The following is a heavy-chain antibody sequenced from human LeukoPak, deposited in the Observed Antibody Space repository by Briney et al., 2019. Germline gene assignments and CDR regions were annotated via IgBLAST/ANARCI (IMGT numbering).Heavy chain of an antibody. CDR3: AKDYCGGDCYSGWYFDL. Sequence: PGRSQRLSCAASGFTFDDYAMHWVRQAPGKGLEWVSGISYNSDTIAYADSVKGRFTISRDNAKNSLYLQMNSLRAEDTALYYCAKDYCGGDCYSGWYFDLWGCGTLVTVSS. J-gene: IGHJ2*01. D-gene: IGHD2-21*02. CDR2: ISYNSDTI. CDR1: GFTFDDYA. V-gene: IGHV3-9*01.